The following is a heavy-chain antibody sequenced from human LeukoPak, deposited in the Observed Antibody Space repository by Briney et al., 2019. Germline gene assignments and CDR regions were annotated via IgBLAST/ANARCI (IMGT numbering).Heavy chain of an antibody. Sequence: PGGSLRLSCAASGFTFSSYAMSWVRQAPGKGLEWVSAISGSGGRTYYADSVKGRFTISRDNSKNTLYLQMNSLRAEDTAVYYCAKVSLWFGEWYLDYWGQGTLVTVSS. CDR1: GFTFSSYA. J-gene: IGHJ4*02. D-gene: IGHD3-10*01. CDR3: AKVSLWFGEWYLDY. V-gene: IGHV3-23*01. CDR2: ISGSGGRT.